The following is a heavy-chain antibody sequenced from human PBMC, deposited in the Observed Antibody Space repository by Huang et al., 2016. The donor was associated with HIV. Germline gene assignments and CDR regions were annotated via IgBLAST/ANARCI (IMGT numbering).Heavy chain of an antibody. CDR1: GFIFSNFG. J-gene: IGHJ5*02. CDR2: ISYDGRSD. CDR3: AKESRWFSDFDQ. Sequence: QVQLVESGGGVVQPGTSLSLSCAASGFIFSNFGMHWVRQAPGKGLAWVAVISYDGRSDRYSDSVKGRFTISRDNDKNTLSLEMNRLRHDDTAVYYCAKESRWFSDFDQWGQGTLVTVSS. D-gene: IGHD2-15*01. V-gene: IGHV3-30*18.